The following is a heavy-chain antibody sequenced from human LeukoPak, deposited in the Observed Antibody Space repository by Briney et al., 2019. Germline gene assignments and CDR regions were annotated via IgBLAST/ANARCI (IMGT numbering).Heavy chain of an antibody. Sequence: SGTLSLTCTVSGGSISSYYWSWIRQPPGKGLEWIGYIYYSGSTNYNPSLKSRVTISVDTSENQFSLKLSSVTAADTAVYYCARVGRITRNFDIWGQGTMVTVSS. CDR2: IYYSGST. CDR1: GGSISSYY. D-gene: IGHD3-3*01. CDR3: ARVGRITRNFDI. V-gene: IGHV4-59*01. J-gene: IGHJ3*02.